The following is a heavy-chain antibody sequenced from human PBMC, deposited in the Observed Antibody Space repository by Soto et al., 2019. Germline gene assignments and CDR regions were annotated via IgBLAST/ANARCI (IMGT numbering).Heavy chain of an antibody. CDR2: INPSGGST. Sequence: ASVKVSCKASGYTFTSYYMHWVRQAPGQGLEWMGIINPSGGSTSYAQKFQGRVTMTRDTSTSTVYMELSSLRSEDTAVYYCARDLVPMVRGVIMAWFDPWGQGTLVTVSS. J-gene: IGHJ5*02. CDR3: ARDLVPMVRGVIMAWFDP. D-gene: IGHD3-10*01. CDR1: GYTFTSYY. V-gene: IGHV1-46*01.